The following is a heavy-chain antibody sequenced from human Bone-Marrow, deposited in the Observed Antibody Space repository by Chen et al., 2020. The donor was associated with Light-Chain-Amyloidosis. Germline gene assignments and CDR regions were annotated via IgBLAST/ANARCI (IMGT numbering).Heavy chain of an antibody. Sequence: VQLVESGGGLVQPGSSLRLPCSASGFTFHDYAMNWVRQAPGKGLEWVSGISWNSGNIVYADSVKGRFTISRDNAKNSLYLQMNSLRAEDTAFYYCAKDKGVDHFDYWGQGTLVTVSS. CDR1: GFTFHDYA. J-gene: IGHJ4*02. CDR2: ISWNSGNI. CDR3: AKDKGVDHFDY. D-gene: IGHD2-15*01. V-gene: IGHV3-9*01.